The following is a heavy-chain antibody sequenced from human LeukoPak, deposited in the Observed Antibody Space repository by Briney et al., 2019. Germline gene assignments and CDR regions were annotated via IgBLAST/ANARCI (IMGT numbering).Heavy chain of an antibody. CDR2: INSDGSST. J-gene: IGHJ4*02. D-gene: IGHD1-26*01. V-gene: IGHV3-74*01. Sequence: PGGSLRLSCASSGFTLSSYWMHWVRQAPGEGLVWVSRINSDGSSTSYADSVKGRFTISRDNAKNTLYLQMNSLRAEDTAVYYCARGGSYPFDYWGQGTLVTVSS. CDR3: ARGGSYPFDY. CDR1: GFTLSSYW.